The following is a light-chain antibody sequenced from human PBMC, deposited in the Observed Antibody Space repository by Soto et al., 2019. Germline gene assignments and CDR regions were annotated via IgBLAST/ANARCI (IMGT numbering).Light chain of an antibody. J-gene: IGLJ3*02. V-gene: IGLV1-40*01. CDR1: SSNIGAGHD. CDR3: QSYDNSLGGRV. Sequence: QAVVTQPPSVSGAPGQRVTISCSGSSSNIGAGHDVHWYQQLPGTAPKLLIYGNINRPSGVPDRFSGSKSGTSASLAITGLQAEDEADYYCQSYDNSLGGRVFGGGTQLTVL. CDR2: GNI.